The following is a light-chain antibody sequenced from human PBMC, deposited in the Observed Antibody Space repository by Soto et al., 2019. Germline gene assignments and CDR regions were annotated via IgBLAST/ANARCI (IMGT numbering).Light chain of an antibody. Sequence: EIVLTQSPDTLSLSPGETASLSCWASRSVISNFLAWYQQRRGQPPRLLIYDSSKRATGIPARFTGSGSGTAFTLTISRVGPGDSAVYYCQQTFHSPRTFGQGTSLEIK. CDR1: RSVISNF. CDR3: QQTFHSPRT. J-gene: IGKJ2*01. CDR2: DSS. V-gene: IGKV3-20*01.